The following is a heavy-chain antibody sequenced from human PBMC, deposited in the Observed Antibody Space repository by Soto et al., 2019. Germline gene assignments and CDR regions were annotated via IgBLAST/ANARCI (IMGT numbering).Heavy chain of an antibody. V-gene: IGHV3-23*01. CDR2: ISGSGGST. D-gene: IGHD3-10*01. Sequence: EVQLLESGGGLVQPGGSLRLSCAASGFTFSSYAMSWVRQAPGKGLEWVSAISGSGGSTYYADSVKGRFTISRDNSKNTLYLQMNSLRAEDTAVYYCAATRSLYGSGSYIWGQGTMVTASS. CDR1: GFTFSSYA. CDR3: AATRSLYGSGSYI. J-gene: IGHJ3*02.